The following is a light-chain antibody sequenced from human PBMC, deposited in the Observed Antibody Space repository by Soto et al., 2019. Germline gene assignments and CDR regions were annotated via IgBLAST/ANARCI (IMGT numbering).Light chain of an antibody. CDR3: QQYNNWPPLT. CDR1: QSVSSN. V-gene: IGKV3-15*01. Sequence: EIVMTQSPATLSVSPGERATLSCRASQSVSSNLTWSQQKPGQAPRLFIKGASTRATGIPARFSGSGSGTECALTIGGLQSEDFAVYYCQQYNNWPPLTVGGGTKVDIK. J-gene: IGKJ4*01. CDR2: GAS.